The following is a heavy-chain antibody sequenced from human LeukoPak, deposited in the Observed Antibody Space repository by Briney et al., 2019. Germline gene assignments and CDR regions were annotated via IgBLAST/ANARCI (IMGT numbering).Heavy chain of an antibody. CDR1: GYIFTSYG. V-gene: IGHV1-18*01. CDR2: ISAYNGNT. Sequence: ASVKVSCKASGYIFTSYGISWVRQAPGQGLEWMGWISAYNGNTNYAQKLQGRVTMTTDTSTGTAYMELRSLRSDDTAVYYCARDPTIAVADYYFDYWGQGTLVTVPS. J-gene: IGHJ4*02. CDR3: ARDPTIAVADYYFDY. D-gene: IGHD6-19*01.